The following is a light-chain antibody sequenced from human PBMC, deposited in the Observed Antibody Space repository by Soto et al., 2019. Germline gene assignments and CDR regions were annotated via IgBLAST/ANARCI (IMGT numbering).Light chain of an antibody. Sequence: DIQMSQSPSSLSASVGEPATLTCRASQSVDNYLKWYQQKPGKAPGVLMYAASTLQSGVPSRFSASGSGTDGTLTISSLKTEDVATYYCQHYHSSPWTFGQGTKVDIK. CDR2: AAS. V-gene: IGKV1-39*01. J-gene: IGKJ1*01. CDR1: QSVDNY. CDR3: QHYHSSPWT.